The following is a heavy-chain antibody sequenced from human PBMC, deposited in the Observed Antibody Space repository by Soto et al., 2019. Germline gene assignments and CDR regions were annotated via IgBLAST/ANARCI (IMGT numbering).Heavy chain of an antibody. J-gene: IGHJ6*02. Sequence: PGGSLRLSCAASGFTFSRYEMTWVRQAPGKGLEWVSYISSSGSTIYYADSVKGRFTISRDNAKNSLYLQMNSLRAEDTAVYYCARVGIAARPPYYYYYGMDVWGQGTTVTVSS. D-gene: IGHD6-6*01. CDR3: ARVGIAARPPYYYYYGMDV. V-gene: IGHV3-48*03. CDR1: GFTFSRYE. CDR2: ISSSGSTI.